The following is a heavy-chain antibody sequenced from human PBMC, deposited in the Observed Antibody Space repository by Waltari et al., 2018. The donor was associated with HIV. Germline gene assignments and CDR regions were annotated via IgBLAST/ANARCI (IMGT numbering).Heavy chain of an antibody. CDR3: APDRSYDGLGMDV. CDR2: SYRGGIT. CDR1: GFSVSSTY. J-gene: IGHJ6*02. V-gene: IGHV3-53*01. Sequence: EAQLVESGGGLIQPGGSLRLSCAASGFSVSSTYMSWVRQAPGKGLGWTARSYRGGITDYADSVKGRFTISRYDSENTWHLQMISLRVDDTVVYFLAPDRSYDGLGMDVWGQGTTVIGS. D-gene: IGHD3-3*01.